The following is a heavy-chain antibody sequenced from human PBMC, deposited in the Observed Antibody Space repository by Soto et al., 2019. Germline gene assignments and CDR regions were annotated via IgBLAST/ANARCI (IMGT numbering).Heavy chain of an antibody. Sequence: PSETLSLTCTVSGGSISSVDYYWSWIRQPPGKGLEWIGYIYYSGSTYYNPSLKSRVTISVDTSKNQFSLKLSSVTAADTAVYYCARENCISTSCYEVWGQGTLVTVSS. CDR1: GGSISSVDYY. V-gene: IGHV4-30-4*01. D-gene: IGHD2-2*01. CDR3: ARENCISTSCYEV. J-gene: IGHJ4*02. CDR2: IYYSGST.